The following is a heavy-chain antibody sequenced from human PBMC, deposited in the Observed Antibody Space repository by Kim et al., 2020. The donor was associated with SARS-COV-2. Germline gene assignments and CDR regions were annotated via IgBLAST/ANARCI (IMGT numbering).Heavy chain of an antibody. Sequence: GGSLRLSCAASGFTFSGSAMHWVRQASGKGLEWVGRIRSKANSYATAYAASVKGRFTISRDDSKNTAYLQMNSLKTEDTAVYYCLGDIVVVVAATPRYYMDVWGKGTTVTVSS. CDR2: IRSKANSYAT. J-gene: IGHJ6*03. V-gene: IGHV3-73*01. CDR3: LGDIVVVVAATPRYYMDV. D-gene: IGHD2-15*01. CDR1: GFTFSGSA.